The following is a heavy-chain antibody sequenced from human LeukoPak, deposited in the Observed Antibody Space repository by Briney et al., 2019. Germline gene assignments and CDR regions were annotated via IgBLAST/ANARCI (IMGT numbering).Heavy chain of an antibody. CDR2: INHSGST. CDR1: GGSFSGYY. D-gene: IGHD1-26*01. V-gene: IGHV4-34*01. CDR3: ARWMVGALDY. J-gene: IGHJ4*02. Sequence: SETLSLACAVYGGSFSGYYWSWIRQPPGKGLEWIGEINHSGSTYYNPSLKSRVSISVDTSKNQFSLKLSSVTAADTAVYYCARWMVGALDYWGQGTLVTVSS.